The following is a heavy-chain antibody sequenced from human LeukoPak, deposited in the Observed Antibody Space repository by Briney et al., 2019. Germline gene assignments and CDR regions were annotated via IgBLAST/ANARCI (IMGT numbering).Heavy chain of an antibody. D-gene: IGHD1-26*01. J-gene: IGHJ4*02. CDR1: GFTFSSHA. V-gene: IGHV3-23*01. CDR2: ISGSGSDT. CDR3: AAWSGRTYYYFDY. Sequence: GGSLRLSCAASGFTFSSHAMSWVRQAPGKGLEWVSVISGSGSDTYYADSAKGRFTISRDDSKNTLYLQVNSLRAEDTAVYYCAAWSGRTYYYFDYWGQGTLVTVSS.